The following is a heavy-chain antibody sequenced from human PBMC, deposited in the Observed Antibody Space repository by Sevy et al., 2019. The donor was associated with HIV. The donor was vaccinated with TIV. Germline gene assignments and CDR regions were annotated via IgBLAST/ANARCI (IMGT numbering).Heavy chain of an antibody. CDR2: ISWNSGSI. V-gene: IGHV3-9*01. D-gene: IGHD3-22*01. Sequence: GGSLRLSCAASGFTFDDYAMHWVRQAPGKGLEWVSGISWNSGSIGYADSVKGRFTNSRDNAKNSLYLQMNSLRAEDTALYYCAKDTAPHYYDSSGQYYYYYGMDVWGQGTTVTVSS. J-gene: IGHJ6*02. CDR1: GFTFDDYA. CDR3: AKDTAPHYYDSSGQYYYYYGMDV.